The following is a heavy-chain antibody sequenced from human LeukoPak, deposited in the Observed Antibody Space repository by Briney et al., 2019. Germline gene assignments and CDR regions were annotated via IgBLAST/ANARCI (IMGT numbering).Heavy chain of an antibody. CDR3: ERDSRLWFGELLLGYYSFGMDV. D-gene: IGHD3-10*01. Sequence: ASVKVSCKASGYTFTTYGISWVRQAPGQGLEWMGWISAYNGNTNYAQKLQGRVTMTTDTSTSTAYMELRSLRSDDTAVYYCERDSRLWFGELLLGYYSFGMDVWGQGTTVTVSS. CDR1: GYTFTTYG. J-gene: IGHJ6*02. V-gene: IGHV1-18*01. CDR2: ISAYNGNT.